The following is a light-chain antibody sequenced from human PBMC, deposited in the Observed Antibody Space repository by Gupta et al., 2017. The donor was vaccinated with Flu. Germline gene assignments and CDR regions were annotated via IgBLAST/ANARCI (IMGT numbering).Light chain of an antibody. Sequence: DIQMTQSPSTLSVSVGDRVTITCRAGQNINTWLAWYQQKPRGAPKLLIYKTSSLETGVPSRFSGHGDGTEFTLTISSLHPDDFATYYCQQCNTYSFGQGTKVE. V-gene: IGKV1-5*03. J-gene: IGKJ1*01. CDR1: QNINTW. CDR3: QQCNTYS. CDR2: KTS.